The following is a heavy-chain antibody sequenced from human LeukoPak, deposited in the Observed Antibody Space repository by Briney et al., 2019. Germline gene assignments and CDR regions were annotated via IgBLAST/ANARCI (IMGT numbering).Heavy chain of an antibody. Sequence: SETLSLTCAVYGGSFSGYYWSWIRQPPGKGLEWIGEINHSGSTNYNPSLKSRVTISVDTSKNQFSLKLSSVTAADTAVYYCARGRAHRRTYQLLSPFDYWGQGTLVTVSS. V-gene: IGHV4-34*01. CDR3: ARGRAHRRTYQLLSPFDY. CDR2: INHSGST. CDR1: GGSFSGYY. J-gene: IGHJ4*02. D-gene: IGHD2-2*01.